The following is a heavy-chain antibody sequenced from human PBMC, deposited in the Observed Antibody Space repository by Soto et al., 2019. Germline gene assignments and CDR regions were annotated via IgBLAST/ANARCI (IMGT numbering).Heavy chain of an antibody. D-gene: IGHD2-2*01. CDR3: ARHEGVVVVPAAISGMDV. J-gene: IGHJ6*02. Sequence: GESLKISCKGSGYSFTSSWIGGVRQMPGKGRECMGIIYPGDSDTRYSPSFQGQVTISADKSISTAYLQWSSLKASDTAMYYCARHEGVVVVPAAISGMDVWGQGTTVTVSS. CDR2: IYPGDSDT. V-gene: IGHV5-51*01. CDR1: GYSFTSSW.